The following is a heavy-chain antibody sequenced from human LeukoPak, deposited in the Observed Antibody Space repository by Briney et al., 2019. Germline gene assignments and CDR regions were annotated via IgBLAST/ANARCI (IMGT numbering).Heavy chain of an antibody. D-gene: IGHD6-19*01. J-gene: IGHJ4*02. CDR2: LYSGGNT. Sequence: PGGSLRLSCAVSGFTVSSNYMSWVRQAPGKGLEWVSVLYSGGNTYYADSVKGRFTISRDNAKNSLYLQMNSLRAEDTAVYYCARGDKSSGWYFFDYWGQGTLVTVSS. CDR1: GFTVSSNY. CDR3: ARGDKSSGWYFFDY. V-gene: IGHV3-53*01.